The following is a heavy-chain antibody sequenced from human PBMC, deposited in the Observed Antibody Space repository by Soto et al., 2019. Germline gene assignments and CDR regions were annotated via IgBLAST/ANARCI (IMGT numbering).Heavy chain of an antibody. CDR1: GYTFNNYE. D-gene: IGHD1-26*01. Sequence: QVQLVQSGAEVRKPGASVRVSCKASGYTFNNYEINWVRQATGQGLEWVGRMNPNNGNTGYAQKFQGRVTMTRDNSITTAYMELTNLRTEDTANYYCARWDGSSGFENWGQGTLVTVSS. J-gene: IGHJ4*02. CDR2: MNPNNGNT. CDR3: ARWDGSSGFEN. V-gene: IGHV1-8*01.